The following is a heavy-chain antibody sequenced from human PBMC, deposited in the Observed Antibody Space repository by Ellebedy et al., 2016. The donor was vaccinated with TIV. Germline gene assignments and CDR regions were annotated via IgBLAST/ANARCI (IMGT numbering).Heavy chain of an antibody. Sequence: GESLKISCAASGFTFNSYGMHWVRQAHGKGLEWVAFIQYDGSNRYYADSVNGRFTISRDISKNTLYLQMNSLRAEDTAVYYSANAFSSGWNHFDYWGQGTLVTVSS. CDR2: IQYDGSNR. D-gene: IGHD6-19*01. V-gene: IGHV3-30*02. CDR3: ANAFSSGWNHFDY. J-gene: IGHJ4*02. CDR1: GFTFNSYG.